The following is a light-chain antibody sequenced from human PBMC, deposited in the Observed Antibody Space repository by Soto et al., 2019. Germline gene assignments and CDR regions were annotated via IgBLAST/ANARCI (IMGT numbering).Light chain of an antibody. CDR1: QSISSY. CDR3: QQSYSTPRT. Sequence: DIQMTQSPSSLSASVGDRVTITCRASQSISSYLNWYQQKPGKAPKLLIYAASSLQSGVPSRFSDSGSGTDFTLTISSLQPEDFATYYCQQSYSTPRTCGQGTEVEIK. J-gene: IGKJ1*01. V-gene: IGKV1-39*01. CDR2: AAS.